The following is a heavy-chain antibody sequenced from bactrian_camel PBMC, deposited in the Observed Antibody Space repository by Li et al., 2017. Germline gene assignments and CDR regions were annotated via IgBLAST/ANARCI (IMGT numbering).Heavy chain of an antibody. CDR2: IGTKYGTM. CDR1: GFMFWQNC. CDR3: AHDPVPRNSGNWYSCGR. Sequence: HVQLVESGGGSVQAGGSLRLACATSGFMFWQNCMGWFRLTPGKEREGVAAIGTKYGTMYYAGSVKGRFTISQGVDKDTVYLQMNSLKPEDTAMYYCAHDPVPRNSGNWYSCGRWGQGTQVTVS. V-gene: IGHV3S61*01. J-gene: IGHJ4*01. D-gene: IGHD2*01.